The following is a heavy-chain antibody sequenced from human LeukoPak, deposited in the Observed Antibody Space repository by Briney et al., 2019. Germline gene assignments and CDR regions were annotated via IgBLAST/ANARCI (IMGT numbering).Heavy chain of an antibody. Sequence: GTSVKVSCKASGFTFTSSSVQWVRQARGQPLEWIGWIVVGSGNTHYAQKFQGKATFTRDMSTNTAYMELSSLRSEGTAVYYCAADVGYAWGQGTLVTVSS. D-gene: IGHD5-18*01. J-gene: IGHJ5*02. CDR1: GFTFTSSS. CDR2: IVVGSGNT. CDR3: AADVGYA. V-gene: IGHV1-58*01.